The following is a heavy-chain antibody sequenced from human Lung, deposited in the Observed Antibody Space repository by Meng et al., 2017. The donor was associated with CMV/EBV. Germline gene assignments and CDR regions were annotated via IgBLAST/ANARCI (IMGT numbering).Heavy chain of an antibody. CDR1: GFTFSSYA. CDR3: ARVNVPAANYYYYYGMDV. CDR2: ISYDGSNK. V-gene: IGHV3-30*04. J-gene: IGHJ6*02. Sequence: GESXKISCAASGFTFSSYAMHWVRQAPGKGLEWVAVISYDGSNKYYADSVKGRFTISRDNSKNTLYLQMNSLRAEDTAVYYCARVNVPAANYYYYYGMDVWGQGTTVTVSS. D-gene: IGHD2-2*01.